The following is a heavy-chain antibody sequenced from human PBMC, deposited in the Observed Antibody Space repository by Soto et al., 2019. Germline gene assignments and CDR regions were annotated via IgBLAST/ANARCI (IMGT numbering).Heavy chain of an antibody. D-gene: IGHD3-16*01. CDR2: ISGSGGST. Sequence: PGGSLRLSCAASGFTFSSYAMSWVRQAPGKGLEWVSAISGSGGSTYYADSVKGRFTISRDNSKNTLYLQMNSLRAEDTAVYYCANLGLHLGELRHDAFDIWGQGTMVTVSS. CDR1: GFTFSSYA. V-gene: IGHV3-23*01. J-gene: IGHJ3*02. CDR3: ANLGLHLGELRHDAFDI.